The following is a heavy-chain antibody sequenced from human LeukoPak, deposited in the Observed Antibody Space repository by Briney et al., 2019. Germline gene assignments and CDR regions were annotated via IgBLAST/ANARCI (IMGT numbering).Heavy chain of an antibody. D-gene: IGHD5-12*01. V-gene: IGHV3-23*01. CDR3: AKDRGAYSGYDFFDY. CDR2: ISGSGGST. CDR1: GFTFSSYA. J-gene: IGHJ4*02. Sequence: GGSLRLSCAASGFTFSSYAMSRVRQAPGKGLEWVSAISGSGGSTYYADSVKGRFTISRDNSKNTLYLQMNSLRAEDTAVYYCAKDRGAYSGYDFFDYWGQGTLVTVSS.